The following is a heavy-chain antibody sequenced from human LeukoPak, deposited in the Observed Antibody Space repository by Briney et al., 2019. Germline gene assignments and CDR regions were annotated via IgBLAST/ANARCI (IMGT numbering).Heavy chain of an antibody. D-gene: IGHD3-10*02. V-gene: IGHV4-4*07. CDR2: IYTSGST. CDR1: GGSISSYY. Sequence: PSETLSLTCTVSGGSISSYYWSWIRQPAGKGLEWIGRIYTSGSTNYNPSLKSRVTMSVETSKKQFSLKLSSVTAADTAVYYFAGDFRQVEGLFGVSHGFDIWGQGTMVTVSS. J-gene: IGHJ3*02. CDR3: AGDFRQVEGLFGVSHGFDI.